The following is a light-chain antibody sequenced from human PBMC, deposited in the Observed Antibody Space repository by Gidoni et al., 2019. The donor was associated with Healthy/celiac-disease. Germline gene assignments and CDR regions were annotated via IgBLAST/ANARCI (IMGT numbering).Light chain of an antibody. V-gene: IGKV3-20*01. J-gene: IGKJ1*01. CDR2: GAS. CDR1: QSVSSSY. Sequence: EIVLTQSPGTLSLSPGERATLSCRASQSVSSSYLAWYQQKPGQAPRLLSYGASSRATGITERFSGSGSGTDFTLTISRLEPEDFAVYYCKQYGSSPQTFGQGTKVEIK. CDR3: KQYGSSPQT.